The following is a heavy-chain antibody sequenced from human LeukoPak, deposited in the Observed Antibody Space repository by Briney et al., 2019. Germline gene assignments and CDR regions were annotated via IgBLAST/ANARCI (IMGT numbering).Heavy chain of an antibody. CDR1: GGSISSGGDY. CDR3: ARGYGSGSPSGRLFDY. CDR2: IYYSGST. J-gene: IGHJ4*02. Sequence: PSQTLSLTCTVSGGSISSGGDYWSWIRQHPGKGLEWIGYIYYSGSTYYNPSLKSRVTISVDTSKNQFSLKLSSVTAADTAVYYCARGYGSGSPSGRLFDYWGQGTLVTVSS. D-gene: IGHD3-10*01. V-gene: IGHV4-31*03.